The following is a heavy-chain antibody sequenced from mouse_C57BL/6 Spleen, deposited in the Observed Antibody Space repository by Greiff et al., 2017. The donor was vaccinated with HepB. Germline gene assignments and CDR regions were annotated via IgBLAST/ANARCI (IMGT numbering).Heavy chain of an antibody. CDR3: ARDHYDYDVEAY. V-gene: IGHV5-4*01. J-gene: IGHJ3*01. Sequence: VQRVESGGGLVKPGGSLKLSCAASGFTFSSYAMSWVRQTPEKRLEWVATISDGGSYTYYPDNVKGRFTISRDNAKNNLYLQMSHLKSEDTAMYYCARDHYDYDVEAYWGQGTLVTVSA. D-gene: IGHD2-4*01. CDR1: GFTFSSYA. CDR2: ISDGGSYT.